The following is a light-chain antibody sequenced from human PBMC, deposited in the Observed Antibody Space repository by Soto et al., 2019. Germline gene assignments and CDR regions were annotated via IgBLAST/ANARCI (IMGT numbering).Light chain of an antibody. CDR1: SSDVGAYDY. CDR2: DVT. CDR3: CSFTSDNTRV. V-gene: IGLV2-14*03. J-gene: IGLJ1*01. Sequence: QSALTQPASVSGSPGQSITVSCTGTSSDVGAYDYVSWYQHHPGKAPKLLIYDVTNRPSAVSDRLSGSKSANTASLTISGLQAEDEADYYCCSFTSDNTRVFGSGTKLTVL.